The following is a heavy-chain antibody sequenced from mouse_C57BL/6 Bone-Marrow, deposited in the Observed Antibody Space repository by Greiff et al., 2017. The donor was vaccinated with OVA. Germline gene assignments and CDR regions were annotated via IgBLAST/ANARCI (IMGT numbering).Heavy chain of an antibody. Sequence: DVQLQESGAELVRPGASVKLSCTASGFNIKDDYMHWVKQRPEQGLEWIGWIDPENGDTEYASKFQGKATITADTSSNTAYLQLSSLTSEDTAVYYCTTNYYGSRNYWGQGTTLTVSS. D-gene: IGHD1-1*01. CDR1: GFNIKDDY. CDR2: IDPENGDT. J-gene: IGHJ2*01. CDR3: TTNYYGSRNY. V-gene: IGHV14-4*01.